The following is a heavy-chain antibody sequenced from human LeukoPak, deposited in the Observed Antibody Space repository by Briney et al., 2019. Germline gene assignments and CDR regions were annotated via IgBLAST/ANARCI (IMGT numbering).Heavy chain of an antibody. V-gene: IGHV3-30-3*01. CDR1: GFTFSSYA. Sequence: PGGSLRLSCAASGFTFSSYAMHWVRQAPGKGLEWVAVISYDGSNKYYADSVKGRFTISRDNSKNTLYLQMNSLRAEDTAVYYCARENSYGHFDYWGQGTLVTVSS. J-gene: IGHJ4*02. D-gene: IGHD5-18*01. CDR3: ARENSYGHFDY. CDR2: ISYDGSNK.